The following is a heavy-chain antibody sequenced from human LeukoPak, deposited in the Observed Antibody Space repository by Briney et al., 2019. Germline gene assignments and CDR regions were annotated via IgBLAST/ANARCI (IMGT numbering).Heavy chain of an antibody. V-gene: IGHV3-30*03. CDR3: ARKLGADIGAFDI. Sequence: PGGSLRLSCAASGFTFSSYGMHWVRQAPGKRLEWVSLISYDGSNKYYADSVKGRFTISRDNSKNTLYVQMNSLRAEDTAVYYCARKLGADIGAFDIWGQGTMVTVSS. J-gene: IGHJ3*02. D-gene: IGHD2-15*01. CDR1: GFTFSSYG. CDR2: ISYDGSNK.